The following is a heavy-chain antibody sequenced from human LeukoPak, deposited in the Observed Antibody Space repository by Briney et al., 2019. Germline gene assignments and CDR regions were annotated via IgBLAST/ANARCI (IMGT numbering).Heavy chain of an antibody. CDR3: ARMNPEGFITMVRGVIIGQFDY. CDR2: ISGSGGST. Sequence: PGGSLRLSCAASGFTFSTYAMSWVRQAPGEGLEWVSGISGSGGSTFYADSVKGRFTISRDNSKNTLYLQMNSLRAEDTAVYYCARMNPEGFITMVRGVIIGQFDYWGQGTLVTVSS. CDR1: GFTFSTYA. V-gene: IGHV3-23*01. D-gene: IGHD3-10*01. J-gene: IGHJ4*02.